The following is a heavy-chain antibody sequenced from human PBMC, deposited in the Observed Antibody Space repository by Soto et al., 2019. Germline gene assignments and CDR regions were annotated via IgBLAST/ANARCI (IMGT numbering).Heavy chain of an antibody. D-gene: IGHD2-2*01. Sequence: PGGSLRLSCAASGFTFSSYWMHWVRQAPGKGLVWVSGISGSGISTHYADSVKGRFTVSRDNSKNTLYLQMNSLRAEDTAVYYCARASHCISTSCPIGYWGQGTLVTVSS. CDR2: ISGSGIST. J-gene: IGHJ4*02. CDR3: ARASHCISTSCPIGY. CDR1: GFTFSSYW. V-gene: IGHV3-74*01.